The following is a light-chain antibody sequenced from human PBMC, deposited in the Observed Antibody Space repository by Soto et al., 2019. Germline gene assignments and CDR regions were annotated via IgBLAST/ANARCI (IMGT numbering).Light chain of an antibody. CDR3: RQRSNWPLT. J-gene: IGKJ4*01. V-gene: IGKV3-11*01. CDR2: DAS. CDR1: QSVSSY. Sequence: EIVLTQSPATLSLSPRERATLSCRASQSVSSYLAWYQQKPGQAPRLLIYDASNRATGIPARFSGSGSGTDFTLTISSLEPEDFAVYYCRQRSNWPLTFGVGTKVDIK.